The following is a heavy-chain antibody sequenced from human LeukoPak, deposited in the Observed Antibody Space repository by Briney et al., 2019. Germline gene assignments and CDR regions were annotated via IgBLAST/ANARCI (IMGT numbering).Heavy chain of an antibody. Sequence: GGSLRLSCAASGFTFSSYAMHWVRQAPGKGLEWVAVISYDGSNKYYAGSVKGRFTISRDNSKNTLYLQMNSLRAEDTAVYYCARLAVTSDVDYWGQGTLVTVSS. CDR2: ISYDGSNK. CDR1: GFTFSSYA. V-gene: IGHV3-30*04. D-gene: IGHD4-17*01. CDR3: ARLAVTSDVDY. J-gene: IGHJ4*02.